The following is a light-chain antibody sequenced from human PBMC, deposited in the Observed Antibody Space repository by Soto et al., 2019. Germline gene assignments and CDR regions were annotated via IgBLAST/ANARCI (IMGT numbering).Light chain of an antibody. J-gene: IGKJ1*01. CDR3: QQYENYWT. CDR2: AAS. Sequence: DIQMTQSPSSLSASVGDRVTITCRASQGISNYLAWYQQKPGKVPKLLIYAASTLQSGVPSRFSGSGSGTEFTLTISSLQPEDFGIYYCQQYENYWTFGQGTKVDIK. CDR1: QGISNY. V-gene: IGKV1-27*01.